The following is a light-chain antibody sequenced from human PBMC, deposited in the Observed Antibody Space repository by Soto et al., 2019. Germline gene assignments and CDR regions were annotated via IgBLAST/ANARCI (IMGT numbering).Light chain of an antibody. CDR1: HDITSY. J-gene: IGKJ3*01. CDR2: DAS. Sequence: DIQMTQSPSSLSASVGDRVTITCQASHDITSYLNWYQHKPGKDPKLLIYDASILEAGVRSRFSGSGSGKDFTFTISSLQPEDVATYYCQKCDYLPIFGPGTTVDLK. CDR3: QKCDYLPI. V-gene: IGKV1-33*01.